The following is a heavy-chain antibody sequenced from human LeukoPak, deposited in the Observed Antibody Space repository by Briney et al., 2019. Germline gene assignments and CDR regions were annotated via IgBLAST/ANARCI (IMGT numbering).Heavy chain of an antibody. Sequence: ESLKISCNGSGYRLTSYWIAWVRHMPGKRLEWMGIIYHEDSDTRYSPSFQAQVTITADKSISTAYLQWSSLKASDNAMYSCAKQRRSSGWPNDYWGQGTLVTVSS. J-gene: IGHJ4*02. CDR1: GYRLTSYW. D-gene: IGHD6-19*01. CDR2: IYHEDSDT. CDR3: AKQRRSSGWPNDY. V-gene: IGHV5-51*01.